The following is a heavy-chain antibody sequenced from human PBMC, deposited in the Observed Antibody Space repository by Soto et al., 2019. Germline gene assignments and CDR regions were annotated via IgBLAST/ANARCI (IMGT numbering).Heavy chain of an antibody. J-gene: IGHJ4*02. Sequence: PGGSLRLSCAASGFTFSSYAMIWFRRVPGKGLEWVSGLYGNGGGIHYADSVKGRFTISRDNSAYSVYLQMNNLRVEDTAIYYCAKDAVSGDGVWLAHDWGQGTVVTVSS. CDR1: GFTFSSYA. CDR3: AKDAVSGDGVWLAHD. CDR2: LYGNGGGI. V-gene: IGHV3-23*01. D-gene: IGHD4-17*01.